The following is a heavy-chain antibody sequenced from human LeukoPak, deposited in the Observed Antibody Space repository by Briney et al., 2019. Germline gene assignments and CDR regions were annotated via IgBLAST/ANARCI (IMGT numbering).Heavy chain of an antibody. CDR1: GFTFSSYW. D-gene: IGHD3-22*01. CDR2: INQDGSEK. Sequence: GGSLRLSCAASGFTFSSYWMSWVRQAPGKGLEWVANINQDGSEKYYVDSVKGRFTISRDNAKNSLYLQMNSLRAEDTAVYYCATGNYYDSRGYYTFGHWGQGTLVTVSS. J-gene: IGHJ1*01. V-gene: IGHV3-7*01. CDR3: ATGNYYDSRGYYTFGH.